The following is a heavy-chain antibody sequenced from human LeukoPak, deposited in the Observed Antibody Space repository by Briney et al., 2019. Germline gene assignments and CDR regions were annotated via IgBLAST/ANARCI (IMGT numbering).Heavy chain of an antibody. CDR2: ISSGGGTT. V-gene: IGHV3-23*01. CDR1: GFTFSSYA. J-gene: IGHJ4*02. Sequence: WGSLRLYSAASGFTFSSYAMNWVRPAPGKGLEWFLVISSGGGTTYYSDSVKGRFIISRDNSRNTLYLQMNSLTADDTGVYYCAKAGIAVTATPEYCGQGTQVTVSS. CDR3: AKAGIAVTATPEY. D-gene: IGHD2-15*01.